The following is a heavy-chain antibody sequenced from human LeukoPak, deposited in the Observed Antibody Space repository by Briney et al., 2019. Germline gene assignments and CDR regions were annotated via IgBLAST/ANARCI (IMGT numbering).Heavy chain of an antibody. CDR1: GYTFTSYY. V-gene: IGHV1-46*01. CDR3: ASSVSRGVISDY. Sequence: ASVKVSCKASGYTFTSYYMHWVRQAPGQGLEWMGIINPSGGSTSYAQKFQGRVTMTRDTSTSTVYMELSSLRSEDTAVYYCASSVSRGVISDYWGQGTLVTVSS. CDR2: INPSGGST. D-gene: IGHD3-10*01. J-gene: IGHJ4*02.